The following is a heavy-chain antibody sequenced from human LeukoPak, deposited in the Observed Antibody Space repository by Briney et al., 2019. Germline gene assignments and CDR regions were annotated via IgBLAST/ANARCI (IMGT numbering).Heavy chain of an antibody. CDR2: IKEDGSEK. CDR3: VRDYVRGTSNPDY. V-gene: IGHV3-7*01. Sequence: PGGSLRLSCAASGFTFSSYWLSWFRQLPGKGLEWVGNIKEDGSEKYYLDSVKGRFTISRDNSKNSLYLQMNSLRAEDTAVYYCVRDYVRGTSNPDYWGQGTPVTVSS. D-gene: IGHD3-10*02. CDR1: GFTFSSYW. J-gene: IGHJ4*02.